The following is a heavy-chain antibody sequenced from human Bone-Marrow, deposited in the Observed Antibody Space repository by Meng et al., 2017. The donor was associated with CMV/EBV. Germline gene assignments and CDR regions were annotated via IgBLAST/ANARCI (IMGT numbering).Heavy chain of an antibody. CDR3: AREYSGSYYVNYYYYGMDV. V-gene: IGHV3-21*01. Sequence: GESLKISCAASGFTFSSYSMNWVRQAPGKGLEWVSSISSSSSYIYYADSVKGRFTISRDNAKNSLYLQMNSLRAEDTAVYYCAREYSGSYYVNYYYYGMDVWGQGTTVTFSS. CDR2: ISSSSSYI. J-gene: IGHJ6*02. CDR1: GFTFSSYS. D-gene: IGHD1-26*01.